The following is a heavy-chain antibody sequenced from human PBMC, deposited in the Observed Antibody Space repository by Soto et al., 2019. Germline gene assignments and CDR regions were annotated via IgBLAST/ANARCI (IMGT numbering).Heavy chain of an antibody. CDR1: GFTFSSYG. CDR3: ARGPVYYDFWSGYCPAHFDC. J-gene: IGHJ4*02. D-gene: IGHD3-3*01. Sequence: GGSLRLSCAASGFTFSSYGMHWVRQAPGKGLEWVAVIWYDGSNKYYADSVKGRFTISRDNSKNTLYLQMNSLRAEDTAVYYCARGPVYYDFWSGYCPAHFDCWGQGTLVTVSS. CDR2: IWYDGSNK. V-gene: IGHV3-33*01.